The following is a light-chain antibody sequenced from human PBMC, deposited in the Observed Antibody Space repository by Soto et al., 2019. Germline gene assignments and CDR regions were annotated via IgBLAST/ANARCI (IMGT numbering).Light chain of an antibody. J-gene: IGLJ3*02. CDR2: EVT. V-gene: IGLV2-14*01. Sequence: QSALTQPASVSGSPGQSITISCTGTSSDVGAYNYVSWYQQHPGKAPKLMIYEVTYRPSGVSDRFSGSRSGNTASLTISGLQAEDEADDYCSSSTSSTTLVFGGGTKLTVL. CDR3: SSSTSSTTLV. CDR1: SSDVGAYNY.